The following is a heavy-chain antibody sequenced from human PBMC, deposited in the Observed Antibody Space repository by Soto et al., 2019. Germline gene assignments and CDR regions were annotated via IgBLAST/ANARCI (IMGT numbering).Heavy chain of an antibody. CDR3: AKGTTVTTGVYYYYYGMDV. CDR2: ISWNSGSI. D-gene: IGHD4-17*01. Sequence: GGSLRLSCAASGFTFDDYAMHWVRQAPGKGLEWVSGISWNSGSIGYADSVKGRFTISRDNAKNSLYLQMNSLRAEDTAVYYCAKGTTVTTGVYYYYYGMDVWGQGTTVTVSS. CDR1: GFTFDDYA. V-gene: IGHV3-9*01. J-gene: IGHJ6*02.